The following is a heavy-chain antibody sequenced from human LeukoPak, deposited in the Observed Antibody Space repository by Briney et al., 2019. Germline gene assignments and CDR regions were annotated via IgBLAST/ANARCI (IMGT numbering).Heavy chain of an antibody. V-gene: IGHV7-4-1*02. CDR2: INTNTGNP. Sequence: ASVKVSCKASGYTFTSYAMNWVRQAPGQGLEWMGWINTNTGNPTYAQGFTGRFVFSLDTSVSTAYLQITSLKAEDTAVYYCARDNGAPDTAPLDYWGQGTLVTVSS. CDR3: ARDNGAPDTAPLDY. J-gene: IGHJ4*02. D-gene: IGHD5-18*01. CDR1: GYTFTSYA.